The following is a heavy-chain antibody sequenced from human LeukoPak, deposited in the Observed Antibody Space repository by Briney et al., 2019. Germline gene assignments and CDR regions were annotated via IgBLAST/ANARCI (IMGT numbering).Heavy chain of an antibody. D-gene: IGHD2-8*01. V-gene: IGHV3-7*03. CDR1: GFTFGKYW. J-gene: IGHJ4*02. Sequence: GGSLRLSCVASGFTFGKYWMSWVRQTPGKGLEWVATMDGGGSATYYVDSVKGRFTITRDNAKNSLFLQMNSLRAEDTALYYCANEEWYRFDYWGQGTLVTVPS. CDR3: ANEEWYRFDY. CDR2: MDGGGSAT.